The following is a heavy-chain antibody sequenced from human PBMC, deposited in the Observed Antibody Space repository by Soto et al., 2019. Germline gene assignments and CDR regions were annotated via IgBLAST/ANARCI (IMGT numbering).Heavy chain of an antibody. CDR1: GGTFSSYT. CDR2: IIPILGIA. D-gene: IGHD3-22*01. CDR3: AREEIGNYYDSSALSEYFDL. J-gene: IGHJ2*01. V-gene: IGHV1-69*08. Sequence: QVQLVQSGAEVKKPGSSVKVSCKASGGTFSSYTISWVRQAPGQGLEWMGRIIPILGIANYAQKFQGRVTITADKSTSTAYMELSSLRSEDTAVYYCAREEIGNYYDSSALSEYFDLWGRGTLVTVSS.